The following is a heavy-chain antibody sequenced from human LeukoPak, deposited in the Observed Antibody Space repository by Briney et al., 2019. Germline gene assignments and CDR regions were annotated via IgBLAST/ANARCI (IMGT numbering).Heavy chain of an antibody. CDR1: GFTFSSYS. CDR2: ISSSSSYI. V-gene: IGHV3-21*01. J-gene: IGHJ4*02. D-gene: IGHD6-6*01. CDR3: ARERGGSSSFIDY. Sequence: PGGSLRLSCAASGFTFSSYSMNWVRQAPGKGLEWVSSISSSSSYIYYADSVKGRFTISRDNAKNSLYLQMNSLRAEDTAVYYCARERGGSSSFIDYWGQGTLVTVSS.